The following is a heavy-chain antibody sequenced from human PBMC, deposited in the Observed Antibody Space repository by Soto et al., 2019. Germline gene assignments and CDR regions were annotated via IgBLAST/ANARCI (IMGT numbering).Heavy chain of an antibody. Sequence: EVQLVESGGGLVQPGGSLRLSCAASGFTFGTYWMNWVRQAPGKGLEGVANIKGDGSEKNYVDPVKGRFTISRDNARNSLYLQMNSLRAEDTAVYYCATSLIRGQGALVTVSS. D-gene: IGHD3-16*02. J-gene: IGHJ4*02. CDR1: GFTFGTYW. CDR3: ATSLI. CDR2: IKGDGSEK. V-gene: IGHV3-7*01.